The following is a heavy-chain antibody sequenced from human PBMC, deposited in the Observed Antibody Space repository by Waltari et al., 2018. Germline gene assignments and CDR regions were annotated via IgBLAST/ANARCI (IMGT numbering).Heavy chain of an antibody. CDR1: GYTFTGYY. CDR3: ARREHFGDSLDY. CDR2: INPNTGDT. D-gene: IGHD3-16*01. J-gene: IGHJ4*02. V-gene: IGHV1-2*06. Sequence: QVQLVQSGAEVKKPGASVRVSGTAAGYTFTGYYIHRVRQAPGQGLEWMGRINPNTGDTKFAQNFRVRVTMTRDTSISTAYMELSGLRSDDTAMYFCARREHFGDSLDYWGQGTLVAVSS.